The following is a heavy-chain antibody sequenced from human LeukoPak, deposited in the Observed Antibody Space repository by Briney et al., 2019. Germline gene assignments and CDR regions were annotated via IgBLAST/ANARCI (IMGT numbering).Heavy chain of an antibody. CDR1: GFTFSSYS. V-gene: IGHV3-21*06. CDR2: ISSSSSYI. CDR3: AYGYGDGQGESYYYMNV. J-gene: IGHJ6*03. Sequence: GGSLRLSCAASGFTFSSYSMNWVRQAPGKGLEWVSSISSSSSYIYYADSMKGRLTISRDNAKNSLYLQMNSLRAEDTAVYYRAYGYGDGQGESYYYMNVWGKGTTVTVSS. D-gene: IGHD4-17*01.